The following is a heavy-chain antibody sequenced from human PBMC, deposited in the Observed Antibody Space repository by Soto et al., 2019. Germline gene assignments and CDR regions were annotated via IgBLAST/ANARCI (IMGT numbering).Heavy chain of an antibody. CDR3: AKLVGGVKAIGAPGDWLDP. Sequence: QVQLVESGGGVVQPGDSLRLSCAASGFMFSGYGMHWIRQAPGKGLEWVAVISHDGSEKYYGDSVKGRCTVSRDNSNNTLFLQIDSVRAEYTAVYYCAKLVGGVKAIGAPGDWLDPWGQGTLVTVSS. CDR1: GFMFSGYG. J-gene: IGHJ5*02. D-gene: IGHD3-3*01. CDR2: ISHDGSEK. V-gene: IGHV3-30*18.